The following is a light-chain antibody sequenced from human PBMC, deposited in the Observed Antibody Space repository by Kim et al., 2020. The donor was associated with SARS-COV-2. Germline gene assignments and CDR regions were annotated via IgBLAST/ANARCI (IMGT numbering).Light chain of an antibody. CDR3: QQHRKWPPAPS. Sequence: PAPGATLSCRASPSIGITLALYQQTRGPAPRLLIYDAAIRATAIPVRFSGSGSGTDFTLTIRSLDPEDFAIYFCQQHRKWPPAPSFGGGTKVDIK. CDR1: PSIGIT. V-gene: IGKV3-11*01. J-gene: IGKJ4*01. CDR2: DAA.